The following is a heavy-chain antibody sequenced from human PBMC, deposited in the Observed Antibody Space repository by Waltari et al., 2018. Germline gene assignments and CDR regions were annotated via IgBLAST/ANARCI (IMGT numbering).Heavy chain of an antibody. Sequence: QVQLVESGGGVVQPGGSLRLSCAASGFTSSSNGMTGVGRAQAKGLEWVAVISYDGSNKYYADSVKGRFTISRDNSKNTLYLQMNSLRAEDTAVYYCAKDPRDYGDNDVGVYYYGMDVWGQGTTVTVSS. CDR1: GFTSSSNG. CDR3: AKDPRDYGDNDVGVYYYGMDV. J-gene: IGHJ6*02. D-gene: IGHD4-17*01. CDR2: ISYDGSNK. V-gene: IGHV3-30*18.